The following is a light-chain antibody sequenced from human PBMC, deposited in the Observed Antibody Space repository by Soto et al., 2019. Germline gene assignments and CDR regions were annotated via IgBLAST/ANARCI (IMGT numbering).Light chain of an antibody. CDR1: SSDVGGYNY. CDR3: SSYKSSSPLYV. V-gene: IGLV2-14*01. J-gene: IGLJ1*01. CDR2: EVS. Sequence: QSALTQPASVSGSPGQSITISCTGTSSDVGGYNYVSWYQQHPGKAPKLMIYEVSNRPSGVSNRFSGSKSGNTASLTISGLQAEDEADYYCSSYKSSSPLYVFGTGTKVTVL.